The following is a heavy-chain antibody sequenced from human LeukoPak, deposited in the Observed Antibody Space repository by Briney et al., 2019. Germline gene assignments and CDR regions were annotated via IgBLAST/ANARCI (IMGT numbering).Heavy chain of an antibody. CDR2: ISYDGSQT. CDR1: GITFSGYS. CDR3: TKGGTYRTNWFDP. V-gene: IGHV3-30*18. Sequence: GGSLRLSCVVSGITFSGYSMIWVRQAPGKGLEWVAFISYDGSQTYYAESVKGRFTISRDNSKNTLYLQMNSLRAEDTAVYYCTKGGTYRTNWFDPWGQGTLVTVSS. J-gene: IGHJ5*02. D-gene: IGHD1-26*01.